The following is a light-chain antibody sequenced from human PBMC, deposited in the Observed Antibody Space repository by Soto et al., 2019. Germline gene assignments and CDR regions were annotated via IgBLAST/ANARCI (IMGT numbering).Light chain of an antibody. CDR2: AAS. Sequence: IQMTQSPSSLSASVGDRVTITCRASQSISSYLNWYQQKPGKAPKLLIYAASSLQSGVPSRFSGSGSGTDFTLTISSLQPEDFATYYCQQSYSTPPWPFGQGTKVAIK. V-gene: IGKV1-39*01. CDR1: QSISSY. CDR3: QQSYSTPPWP. J-gene: IGKJ1*01.